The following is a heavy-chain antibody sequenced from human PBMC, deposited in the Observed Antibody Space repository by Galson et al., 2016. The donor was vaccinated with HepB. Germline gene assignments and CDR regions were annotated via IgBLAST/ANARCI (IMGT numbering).Heavy chain of an antibody. J-gene: IGHJ2*01. D-gene: IGHD1-26*01. CDR1: GGSFSSYA. CDR2: IIPSFGTP. CDR3: ARGKGKWWYFDL. Sequence: SVKVSCKASGGSFSSYAISWVRQAPGQGLEWMGGIIPSFGTPTYAQKFQGRVTISADATTTTGYMELSSLRSDDAAVYFCARGKGKWWYFDLWGVAPWSLSPQ. V-gene: IGHV1-69*13.